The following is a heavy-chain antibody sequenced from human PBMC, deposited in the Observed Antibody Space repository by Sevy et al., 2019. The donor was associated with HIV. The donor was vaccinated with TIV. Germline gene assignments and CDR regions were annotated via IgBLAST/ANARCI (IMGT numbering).Heavy chain of an antibody. CDR2: ISSSSSYI. CDR3: APGSYFDY. Sequence: GGSLRLSCEVPASTFSSYAMSWVRQAPGKGLEWVSSISSSSSYIYYADSVKGRFTISRDNAKNSLYLQMNSLRAEDTAVYYCAPGSYFDYWGQGTLVTVSS. D-gene: IGHD3-10*01. J-gene: IGHJ4*02. V-gene: IGHV3-21*01. CDR1: ASTFSSYA.